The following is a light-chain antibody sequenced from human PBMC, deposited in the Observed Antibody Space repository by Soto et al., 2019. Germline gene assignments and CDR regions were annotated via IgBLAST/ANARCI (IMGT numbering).Light chain of an antibody. V-gene: IGLV1-47*01. CDR3: AAWDDSLSVL. Sequence: QAVVTKPPSASGTPGQRLTISCSGSSSNIGSNYVYWYQQLPGTAPKLLIYRNNQRPSGVPDRFSGSKSGTSASLAISGLRSEDEADYYCAAWDDSLSVLFGGGTQLTVL. CDR2: RNN. J-gene: IGLJ2*01. CDR1: SSNIGSNY.